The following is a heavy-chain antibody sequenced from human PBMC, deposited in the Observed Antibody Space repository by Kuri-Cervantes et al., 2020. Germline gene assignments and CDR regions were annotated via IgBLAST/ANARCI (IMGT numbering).Heavy chain of an antibody. CDR2: IYYSGST. Sequence: GSLRLSCTVSGGSISSYYWSWIRQPPGQGLEWIGYIYYSGSTNYNPSLKSRVTISVDTSKNQFSLKLSSVTAADTAVYYCARVEPIFCSSTSCYVRDWGQGTLVTVSS. V-gene: IGHV4-59*01. CDR1: GGSISSYY. D-gene: IGHD2-2*01. J-gene: IGHJ4*02. CDR3: ARVEPIFCSSTSCYVRD.